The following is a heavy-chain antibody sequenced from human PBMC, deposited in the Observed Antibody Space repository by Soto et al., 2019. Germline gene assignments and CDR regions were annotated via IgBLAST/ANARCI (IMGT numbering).Heavy chain of an antibody. Sequence: PGESLKISCTGFGYTFTTFWISWVRQMHGRGLEWMGRIDPRDSYTNYSPSFQCHVTISVDKSISTAYLQWGSLKAADTAMDYCARFYCRSSTCDSWFDPWGRGTLVTVSS. D-gene: IGHD2-2*01. V-gene: IGHV5-10-1*01. CDR3: ARFYCRSSTCDSWFDP. CDR2: IDPRDSYT. CDR1: GYTFTTFW. J-gene: IGHJ5*02.